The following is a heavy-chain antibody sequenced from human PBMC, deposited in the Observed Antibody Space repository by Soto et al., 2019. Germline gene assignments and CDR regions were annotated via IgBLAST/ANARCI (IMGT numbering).Heavy chain of an antibody. V-gene: IGHV3-49*03. CDR2: IRSKAYGGAT. CDR3: TRGSSGWLPRY. D-gene: IGHD6-19*01. J-gene: IGHJ4*02. CDR1: GFTFGDYA. Sequence: GGSLRLSCTASGFTFGDYAMSWFRQAPGKGLEWVGFIRSKAYGGATEYAASVKGRFTISRDDSKSIAYLQMNSLKTEDTAVYYCTRGSSGWLPRYWGQGTLVTVSS.